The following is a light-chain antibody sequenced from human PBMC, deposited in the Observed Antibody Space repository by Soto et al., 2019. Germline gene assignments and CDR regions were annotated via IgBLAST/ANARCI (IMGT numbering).Light chain of an antibody. Sequence: VLTQSPATLPLSPGDRATLSCKASQNVGTYLAWYQQKPGQVPRLLIYDASNRATGIPARFSGSGSGTAFTLTISILEPEDFAVYYCQQRFNWPLTFGGGTKVDIK. CDR1: QNVGTY. V-gene: IGKV3-11*01. CDR3: QQRFNWPLT. J-gene: IGKJ4*01. CDR2: DAS.